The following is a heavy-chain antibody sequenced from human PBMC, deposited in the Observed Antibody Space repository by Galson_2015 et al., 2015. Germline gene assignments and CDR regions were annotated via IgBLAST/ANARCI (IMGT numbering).Heavy chain of an antibody. V-gene: IGHV3-7*04. CDR1: GFTFSNNW. Sequence: SLRLSCAASGFTFSNNWMSWVRHAPGKGLEWVANIKQDGSEKNYLGSVKGRFTISRDNANNSLFLQMNSLRAEDTAVYYCSGGSSFDSWGQGTLVTVSS. CDR2: IKQDGSEK. CDR3: SGGSSFDS. J-gene: IGHJ4*02.